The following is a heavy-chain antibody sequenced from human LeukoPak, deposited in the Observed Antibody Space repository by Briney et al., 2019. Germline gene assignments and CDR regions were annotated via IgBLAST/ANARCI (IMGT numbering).Heavy chain of an antibody. CDR3: ARAQGTNYDILTGNNWFDP. Sequence: ASVKVSCKASGYTFTDYYMHWVRQAPGQGLDWMGWINPNSGGTNYAQKFQGRVTMTRDTSISTAYMELSRLRSDDTAVYYCARAQGTNYDILTGNNWFDPWGQGTLVTVSS. CDR1: GYTFTDYY. V-gene: IGHV1-2*02. J-gene: IGHJ5*02. CDR2: INPNSGGT. D-gene: IGHD3-9*01.